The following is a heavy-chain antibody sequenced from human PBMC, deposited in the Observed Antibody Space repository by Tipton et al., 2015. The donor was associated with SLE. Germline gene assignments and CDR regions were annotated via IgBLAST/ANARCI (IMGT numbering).Heavy chain of an antibody. CDR3: AREREGYDSPDY. J-gene: IGHJ4*02. CDR2: ISYDGSNK. Sequence: QLVQSGAEVKKPGSSVKVSCKASGGTFSSYAMHWVRQAPGKGLEWVAVISYDGSNKYYADSVKGRFTISRDNSKNTLYLQMNSLRAEDTAVYYCAREREGYDSPDYWGQGTLVTVSS. CDR1: GGTFSSYA. D-gene: IGHD3-22*01. V-gene: IGHV3-30-3*01.